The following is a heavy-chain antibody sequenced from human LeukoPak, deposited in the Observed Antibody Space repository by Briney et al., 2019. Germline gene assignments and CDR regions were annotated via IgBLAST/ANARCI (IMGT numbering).Heavy chain of an antibody. Sequence: GGSLRLSCAASGFTFSTYTLNWVRQAPGKGLEWVSSISSSDNYIYYADSVKGRFTISRDNAKNSLYLQMNSLRAEDTAVYYCARGKGDYGRHDAFDIWGQGTMVTVSS. V-gene: IGHV3-21*01. D-gene: IGHD4-17*01. CDR3: ARGKGDYGRHDAFDI. CDR1: GFTFSTYT. CDR2: ISSSDNYI. J-gene: IGHJ3*02.